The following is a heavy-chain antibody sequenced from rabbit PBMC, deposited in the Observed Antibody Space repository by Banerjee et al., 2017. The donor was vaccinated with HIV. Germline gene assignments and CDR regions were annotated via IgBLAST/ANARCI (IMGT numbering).Heavy chain of an antibody. D-gene: IGHD4-1*01. J-gene: IGHJ6*01. V-gene: IGHV1S45*01. CDR2: IYVGSSGST. CDR3: ARDLAGVIGWNFNF. Sequence: LEESGGGLVKPEGSLTLTCKASGFSFSNKYVMCWVRQAPGKGLEWIACIYVGSSGSTYYASWAKGRFTISKTSSTTVTLQMTSLTAADTATYFCARDLAGVIGWNFNFWGPGTLVTVS. CDR1: GFSFSNKYV.